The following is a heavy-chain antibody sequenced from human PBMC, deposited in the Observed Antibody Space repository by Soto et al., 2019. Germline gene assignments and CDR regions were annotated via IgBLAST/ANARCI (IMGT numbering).Heavy chain of an antibody. D-gene: IGHD4-17*01. J-gene: IGHJ4*02. Sequence: SETLSLTCTVSGGSISSYYWSWIRQPPGKGLEWIGYIYYSGSTNYNPSLKSRVTISVDTSKNQFSLKLSSVTAADTAVYYCARHVTPATTVDYRGQGTLVTVSS. CDR3: ARHVTPATTVDY. CDR1: GGSISSYY. V-gene: IGHV4-59*08. CDR2: IYYSGST.